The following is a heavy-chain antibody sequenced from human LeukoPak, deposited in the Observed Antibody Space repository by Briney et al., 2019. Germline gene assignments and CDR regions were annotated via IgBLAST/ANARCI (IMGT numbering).Heavy chain of an antibody. D-gene: IGHD4-17*01. Sequence: PSETLSLTCTVPGGSISSYYWSWIRQPPGKGLEWIGYIYYSGSTNYNPSLKSRVTISVDTSKNQFSLKLSSVTAADTAFYYCATAATVTTYYFDYWGQGTLVTVSS. CDR3: ATAATVTTYYFDY. J-gene: IGHJ4*02. V-gene: IGHV4-59*01. CDR1: GGSISSYY. CDR2: IYYSGST.